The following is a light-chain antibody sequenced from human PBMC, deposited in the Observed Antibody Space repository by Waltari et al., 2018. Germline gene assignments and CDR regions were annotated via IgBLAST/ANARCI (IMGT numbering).Light chain of an antibody. CDR3: ASYAGYNNLDVL. CDR1: KRHVGRYKY. CDR2: DVN. V-gene: IGLV2-8*01. J-gene: IGLJ2*01. Sequence: QSALTQPPSASGSAGQSVTLSCTGTKRHVGRYKYVSWYQQLPGEAPKLIIFDVNRRSSGIPDRFSGSKSGNTASLTVSGLQSEDEATYYCASYAGYNNLDVLFGGGTKLTVL.